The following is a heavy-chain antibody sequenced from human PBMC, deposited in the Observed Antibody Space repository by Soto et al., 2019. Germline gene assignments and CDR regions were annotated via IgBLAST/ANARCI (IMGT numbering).Heavy chain of an antibody. Sequence: QVQLVQSGAEVKKPGSSVKVSCKASGGTFSSYAISWVRQAPGQGLEWMGGIIPIFGTANYAQKFQGRVTMTAEESTSTAYMELSSLRYEDTAVYYCAREDGLRQHPDYWGQGTLVTVSS. V-gene: IGHV1-69*12. CDR1: GGTFSSYA. CDR2: IIPIFGTA. J-gene: IGHJ4*02. CDR3: AREDGLRQHPDY. D-gene: IGHD5-12*01.